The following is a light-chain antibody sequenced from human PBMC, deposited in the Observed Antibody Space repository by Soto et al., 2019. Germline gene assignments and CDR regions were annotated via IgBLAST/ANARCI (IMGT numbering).Light chain of an antibody. J-gene: IGKJ5*01. CDR2: DTS. CDR3: QQRSNWPPEIT. Sequence: EIVLTQSPATLSFFPGDRATLSCRASQSVSIYLDWYQQKPGQAPRLLIYDTSNRATGIPASFSGSGSGTGFALTISSLALEDFAVYFCQQRSNWPPEITFGQGTRLEIK. V-gene: IGKV3-11*01. CDR1: QSVSIY.